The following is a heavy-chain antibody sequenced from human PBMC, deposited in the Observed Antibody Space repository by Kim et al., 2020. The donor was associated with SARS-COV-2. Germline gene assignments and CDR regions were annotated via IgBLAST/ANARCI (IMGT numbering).Heavy chain of an antibody. CDR1: GFTFGDYA. V-gene: IGHV3-9*01. CDR3: AKGTFWTATNNWFDP. Sequence: GGSLRLSCAASGFTFGDYAMHWVRQAPGKGLEWVSGISWNSGSIGYADSVKGRFTISRDNAKNSLYLQMNSLRAEDTALYYCAKGTFWTATNNWFDPWGQGTLVTVSS. CDR2: ISWNSGSI. J-gene: IGHJ5*02. D-gene: IGHD3-3*01.